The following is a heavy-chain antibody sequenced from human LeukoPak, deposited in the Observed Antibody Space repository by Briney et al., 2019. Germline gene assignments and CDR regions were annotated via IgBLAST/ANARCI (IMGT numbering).Heavy chain of an antibody. Sequence: GGSLRLSCAVSGFTFSSYGLHWFRQASGKGLEWVAVIWYDGSHEYYADSVKGRFSISRDTSKNTIYLQMNSLRAEDTAVYYCARERGDGSTDKWGLFDYWGQGTLVTVSS. CDR2: IWYDGSHE. CDR1: GFTFSSYG. D-gene: IGHD2-21*01. V-gene: IGHV3-33*01. CDR3: ARERGDGSTDKWGLFDY. J-gene: IGHJ4*02.